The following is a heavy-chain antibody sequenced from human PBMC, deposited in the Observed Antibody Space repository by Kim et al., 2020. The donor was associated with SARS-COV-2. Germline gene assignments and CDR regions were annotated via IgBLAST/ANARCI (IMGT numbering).Heavy chain of an antibody. CDR2: IKSKTDGGTT. V-gene: IGHV3-15*01. CDR1: GFTFSNAW. D-gene: IGHD1-26*01. Sequence: GGSLRLSYAASGFTFSNAWMSWVRKAPGKGLEWVGRIKSKTDGGTTDYAAPVKGRFTISRDDSKNTLYLQMNSLKTEDTAVYYCTTGRWVTWYYYYYGMDVWGQGTTVTVSS. CDR3: TTGRWVTWYYYYYGMDV. J-gene: IGHJ6*02.